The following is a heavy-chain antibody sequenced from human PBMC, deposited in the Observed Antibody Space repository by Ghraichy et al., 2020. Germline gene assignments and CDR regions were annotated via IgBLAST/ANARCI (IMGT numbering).Heavy chain of an antibody. Sequence: ETLSLTCAASGFTFSSYSMNWVRQAPGKGLEWVSYISSSSTTTYYADSVKGRFTISRDNAKNSLYLQMNSLRDEDTAVYYCARVKLDSSSSGWDFDYWGQGTLVTVSS. J-gene: IGHJ4*02. CDR1: GFTFSSYS. CDR2: ISSSSTTT. CDR3: ARVKLDSSSSGWDFDY. D-gene: IGHD6-6*01. V-gene: IGHV3-48*02.